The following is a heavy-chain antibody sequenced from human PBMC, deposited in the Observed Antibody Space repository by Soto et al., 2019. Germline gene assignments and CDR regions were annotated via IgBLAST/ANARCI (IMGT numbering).Heavy chain of an antibody. CDR3: TRTATIVTDA. CDR2: IYYSGST. J-gene: IGHJ6*02. Sequence: SETLSLTCTVSGGSISSSSYYWGWVRQPPGKGLEWIGSIYYSGSTYYNPSLKSRVTISVDTSKNQFSLKLSSVTAADTAVYYFTRTATIVTDALCQGTTLTVSS. CDR1: GGSISSSSYY. V-gene: IGHV4-39*01. D-gene: IGHD2-15*01.